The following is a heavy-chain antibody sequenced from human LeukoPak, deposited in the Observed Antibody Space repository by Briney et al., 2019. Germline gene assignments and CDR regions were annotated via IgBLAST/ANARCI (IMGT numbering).Heavy chain of an antibody. CDR3: ATRSGHPTYYDFWSGYYFGH. J-gene: IGHJ4*02. CDR2: IYPGDSDT. CDR1: GYSFTSYW. V-gene: IGHV5-51*01. D-gene: IGHD3-3*01. Sequence: GESLKISCKGSGYSFTSYWIGWVRQMPGKGLEWMGIIYPGDSDTRYSPSFQGQVTISADKSISTAYLQWSSLKASDTAMYYCATRSGHPTYYDFWSGYYFGHWGQGTLVTVSS.